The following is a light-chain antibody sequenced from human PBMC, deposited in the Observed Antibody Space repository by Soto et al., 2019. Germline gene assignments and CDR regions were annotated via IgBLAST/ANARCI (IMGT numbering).Light chain of an antibody. J-gene: IGLJ1*01. Sequence: SYELTQPPSVSVAPGKTASITCGGDNIGGKSVHWYQQKPGQAPVLVIYYDSDRPSGVPERFSGSNSGNTATLTISRLEAGDEADYYCQVWDSRGEHQFFGTGTKVTVL. CDR3: QVWDSRGEHQF. V-gene: IGLV3-21*04. CDR1: NIGGKS. CDR2: YDS.